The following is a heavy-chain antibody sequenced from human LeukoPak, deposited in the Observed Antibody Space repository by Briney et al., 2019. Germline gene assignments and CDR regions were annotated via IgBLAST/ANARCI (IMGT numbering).Heavy chain of an antibody. V-gene: IGHV3-30*02. CDR3: ARGLGARGWRNWFDP. J-gene: IGHJ5*02. D-gene: IGHD1-26*01. Sequence: TGGSLRLSCAASGFTFSSYGMHWVRQAPGKGLEWVAFIRYDGSNKHYADSVKGRFTISRDNSKNTVYLQMSRLRSDDTAVYYCARGLGARGWRNWFDPWGQGTLVTVSS. CDR2: IRYDGSNK. CDR1: GFTFSSYG.